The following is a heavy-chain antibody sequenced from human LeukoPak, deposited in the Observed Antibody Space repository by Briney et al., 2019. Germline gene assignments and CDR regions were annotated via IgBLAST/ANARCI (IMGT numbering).Heavy chain of an antibody. Sequence: PGGSLRLSCAASGFMFSSYAMSWVRQAPGKGLEWVSAISGSGNTTYFGDSVTGRFTISRDNPKNTVYLQMNSLSAEDTAVYYCAKGPAPYCSGGSCYSPHWYFDLWGRGTLVTVSS. J-gene: IGHJ2*01. D-gene: IGHD2-15*01. CDR1: GFMFSSYA. CDR3: AKGPAPYCSGGSCYSPHWYFDL. V-gene: IGHV3-23*01. CDR2: ISGSGNTT.